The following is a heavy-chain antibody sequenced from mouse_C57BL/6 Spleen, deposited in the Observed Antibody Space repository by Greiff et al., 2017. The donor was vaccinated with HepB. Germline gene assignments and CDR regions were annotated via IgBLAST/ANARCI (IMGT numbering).Heavy chain of an antibody. V-gene: IGHV1-66*01. CDR1: GYSFTSYY. CDR2: IYPGSGNN. J-gene: IGHJ3*01. CDR3: ARYDYDSPFAY. Sequence: VQLQQSGPELVKPGASVKISCKASGYSFTSYYIHWVKQRPGQGLEWIGWIYPGSGNNKYNEKFKGKATLTADTSSSTAYMQLSSLTSEDSAVYYCARYDYDSPFAYWGQGTLVTVSA. D-gene: IGHD2-4*01.